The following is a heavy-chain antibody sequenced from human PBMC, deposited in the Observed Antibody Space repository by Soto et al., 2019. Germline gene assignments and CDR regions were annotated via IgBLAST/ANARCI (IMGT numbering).Heavy chain of an antibody. Sequence: QLQLQESGSGLVKPSQTLSLTCAVSGGSISSGGYSWSWIRQPPGKGREWIGYIYHSGSTYYNPSVKSRVTIAVDRSKNQFSLKLSSVTAADTAVYYCARAGGLGAVAADYWGQGTLVTVSS. V-gene: IGHV4-30-2*01. CDR3: ARAGGLGAVAADY. CDR2: IYHSGST. J-gene: IGHJ4*02. CDR1: GGSISSGGYS. D-gene: IGHD6-19*01.